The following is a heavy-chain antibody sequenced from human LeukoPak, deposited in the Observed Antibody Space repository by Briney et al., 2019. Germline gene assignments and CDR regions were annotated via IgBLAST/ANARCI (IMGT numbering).Heavy chain of an antibody. CDR1: GGSISSSSYY. V-gene: IGHV4-39*01. CDR3: ARHGHYYGSGSFA. J-gene: IGHJ5*02. CDR2: IYYSGST. Sequence: SETLSLTCTVSGGSISSSSYYWGWIRQPPGKGLEWIGSIYYSGSTYYNPSLKSRVTISVDTSKNQFSLKLSSVTAADTAVHYCARHGHYYGSGSFAWGQGTLVTVSS. D-gene: IGHD3-10*01.